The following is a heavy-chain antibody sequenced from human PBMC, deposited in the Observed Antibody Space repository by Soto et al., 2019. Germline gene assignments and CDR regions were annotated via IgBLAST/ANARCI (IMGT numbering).Heavy chain of an antibody. CDR3: ARDESGYDQDTSAYFDY. V-gene: IGHV3-33*01. D-gene: IGHD5-12*01. J-gene: IGHJ4*02. Sequence: PGGSLRLSCAASGFTFISYGMHWVRQAPGKGLEWVAVIWYDGSNKYYADSVKGRFTISRDNSKNTLYLQMNSLRAEDTAVYYCARDESGYDQDTSAYFDYWGQGTLVTVSS. CDR1: GFTFISYG. CDR2: IWYDGSNK.